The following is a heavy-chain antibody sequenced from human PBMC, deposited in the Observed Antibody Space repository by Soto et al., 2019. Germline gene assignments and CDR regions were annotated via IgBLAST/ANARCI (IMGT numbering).Heavy chain of an antibody. CDR1: GFTFSSYS. V-gene: IGHV3-48*02. CDR2: ISSSSSTI. CDR3: ARAGYLRANYYDSSGSLKAVGFV. D-gene: IGHD3-22*01. Sequence: PGGSLRLSCAASGFTFSSYSMNWVRQAPGKGLEWVSYISSSSSTIYYADSVKGRFTISRDNAKNSLYLQMNSLRDEDTAVYYCARAGYLRANYYDSSGSLKAVGFVWGQGTLVTVSS. J-gene: IGHJ4*02.